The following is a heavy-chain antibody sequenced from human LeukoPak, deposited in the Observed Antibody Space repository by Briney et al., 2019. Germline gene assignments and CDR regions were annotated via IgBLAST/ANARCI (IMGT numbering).Heavy chain of an antibody. Sequence: GGSLRLSCAASGFTFSSSAMSWVRQVPGKGLGWVSGISASGGSTSYADSVRGRFTISRDNSKNTLYLQMNSLRAEDTAVYYCAKEVDIVVVPAAIPGLLDYWGQGTLVTVSS. CDR1: GFTFSSSA. CDR2: ISASGGST. V-gene: IGHV3-23*01. J-gene: IGHJ4*02. CDR3: AKEVDIVVVPAAIPGLLDY. D-gene: IGHD2-2*03.